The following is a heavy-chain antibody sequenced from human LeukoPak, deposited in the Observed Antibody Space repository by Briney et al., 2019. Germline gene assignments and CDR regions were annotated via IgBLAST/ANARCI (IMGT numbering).Heavy chain of an antibody. CDR2: INPNSGDT. CDR1: GYRFTGYY. CDR3: AIASDWYYFDH. J-gene: IGHJ4*02. V-gene: IGHV1-2*02. D-gene: IGHD6-19*01. Sequence: ASVKVSCKAFGYRFTGYYIHCVRQAPGQGREWMGWINPNSGDTNSAQKFQGRVTMTRDTSISTAYMELSRLKSDDTAVYYCAIASDWYYFDHWGQGTLVTVSS.